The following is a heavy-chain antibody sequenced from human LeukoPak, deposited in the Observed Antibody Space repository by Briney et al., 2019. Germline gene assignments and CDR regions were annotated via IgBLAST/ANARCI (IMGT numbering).Heavy chain of an antibody. V-gene: IGHV3-23*01. CDR2: IRGGGDGT. CDR3: AKVPDYYGSGAPDY. CDR1: GVSVSSND. Sequence: GSLRLSCAASGVSVSSNDMSWVCQAPGKGLEWVSTIRGGGDGTYYVDSVKGRFTISRDNSRNTLYLQMNTLRVEDTAVYYCAKVPDYYGSGAPDYWGQGTLVTVSS. J-gene: IGHJ4*02. D-gene: IGHD3-10*01.